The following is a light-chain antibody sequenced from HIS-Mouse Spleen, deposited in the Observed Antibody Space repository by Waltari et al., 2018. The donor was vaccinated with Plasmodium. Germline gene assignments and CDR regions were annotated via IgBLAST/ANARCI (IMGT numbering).Light chain of an antibody. CDR2: KAS. J-gene: IGKJ2*01. V-gene: IGKV1-5*03. Sequence: DIQMTQSPSTLSASVGDRVTITCRASQSISSWLAWYQQKPGKAPKLLIYKASSLESGVPSRFSGSGSGTEFTLTISSLQPDDFATYYCQQYNSYPYPFGQGTKLEIK. CDR1: QSISSW. CDR3: QQYNSYPYP.